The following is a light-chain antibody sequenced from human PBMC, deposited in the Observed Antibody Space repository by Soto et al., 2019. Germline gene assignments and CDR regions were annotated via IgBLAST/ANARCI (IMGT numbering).Light chain of an antibody. CDR3: QQFLTYPYT. CDR2: EAS. J-gene: IGKJ2*01. Sequence: DIQMTQSPSTVSASVGDSVSITCRASQTIDTWVAWYQQKPGNAPELLIFEASHMKPGVPPRFSGSGSGTEFTLTISSVHPDDSATFYCQQFLTYPYTFGQGTRLEI. CDR1: QTIDTW. V-gene: IGKV1-5*01.